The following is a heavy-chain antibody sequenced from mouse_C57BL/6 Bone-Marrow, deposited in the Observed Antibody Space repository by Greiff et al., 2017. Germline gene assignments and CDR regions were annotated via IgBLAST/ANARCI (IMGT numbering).Heavy chain of an antibody. V-gene: IGHV7-3*01. CDR1: FTFTDYY. D-gene: IGHD4-1*01. Sequence: EVHLVESGGGLVQPGGFTFTDYYMSWVRQPPGKALEWLGFIRNKANGYTTEYSASVKGRFTISSDNSQSILYLQMNALSAEDSATYYCARYVPPPQPNWEDAMDYWGQGTSVTVSS. CDR3: ARYVPPPQPNWEDAMDY. J-gene: IGHJ4*01. CDR2: IRNKANGYTT.